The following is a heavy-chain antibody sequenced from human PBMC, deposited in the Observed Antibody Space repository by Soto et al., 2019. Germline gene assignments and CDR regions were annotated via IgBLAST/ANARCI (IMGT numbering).Heavy chain of an antibody. CDR3: TRVVAASPNWFDP. Sequence: GGSLRLSCAVSGFTFSDSAMHWVRQASGKGLEWVGRIRSKANNYATAYAASLKGRFTISRDDSKDTAYLQMNSLKTEDTAVYYCTRVVAASPNWFDPWGQGTLVTVSS. CDR1: GFTFSDSA. J-gene: IGHJ5*02. CDR2: IRSKANNYAT. V-gene: IGHV3-73*01. D-gene: IGHD2-15*01.